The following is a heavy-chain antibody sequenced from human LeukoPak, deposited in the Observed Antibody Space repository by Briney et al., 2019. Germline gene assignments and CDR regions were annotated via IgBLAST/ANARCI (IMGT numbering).Heavy chain of an antibody. J-gene: IGHJ5*02. V-gene: IGHV4-34*01. CDR1: GGSFSGYY. CDR2: INHSGST. Sequence: SETLSLTCAVYGGSFSGYYWSWIRQPPGKGLEWIGEINHSGSTNYNPSLKSRVTMSVDTSKNQFSLKLSSVTAADTAVYYCARHRCSGASCYPMNWFDPWGQGTLVTVSS. CDR3: ARHRCSGASCYPMNWFDP. D-gene: IGHD2-15*01.